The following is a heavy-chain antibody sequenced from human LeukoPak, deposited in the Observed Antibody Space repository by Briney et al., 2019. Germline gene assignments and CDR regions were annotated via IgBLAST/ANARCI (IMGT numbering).Heavy chain of an antibody. V-gene: IGHV3-73*01. CDR3: TRHVLSGSYYENY. CDR1: GFTFSGSA. J-gene: IGHJ4*02. CDR2: VRSKANSYAT. D-gene: IGHD1-26*01. Sequence: GGSLRLSCAASGFTFSGSAIHWVRQASGKGLEWVGRVRSKANSYATAYAASVKGRFTISRDDSKNTAYLQMNSLKTEDTAVYYCTRHVLSGSYYENYWGQGTLVTVSS.